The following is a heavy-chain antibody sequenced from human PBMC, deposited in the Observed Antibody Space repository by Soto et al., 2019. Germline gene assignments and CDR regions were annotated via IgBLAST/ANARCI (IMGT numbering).Heavy chain of an antibody. CDR2: IYPGDSDA. Sequence: GESLKISCKSSGYSFTDYWIGWVRQMPGKGLEWMGIIYPGDSDARYSPSFQGQVTISVDTSINTAFLRWNSLTASDTAMYYCARQADYNILTGYFYYFDYWGQGSLVTVSS. J-gene: IGHJ4*02. V-gene: IGHV5-51*01. CDR3: ARQADYNILTGYFYYFDY. CDR1: GYSFTDYW. D-gene: IGHD3-9*01.